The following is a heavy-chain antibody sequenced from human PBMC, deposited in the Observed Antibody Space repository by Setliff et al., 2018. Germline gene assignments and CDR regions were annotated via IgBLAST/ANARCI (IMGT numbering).Heavy chain of an antibody. CDR1: GYSISSGYY. Sequence: SETLSLTCAVSGYSISSGYYWGWIRQPPGKGLEWIGSIYHSGSTYYNPSLKSRVTISVDTSKNQFSLKLSSVTAADTAVYYCARLSFSSIAARRHFDPWGQGTLVTVSS. D-gene: IGHD6-6*01. CDR2: IYHSGST. CDR3: ARLSFSSIAARRHFDP. J-gene: IGHJ5*02. V-gene: IGHV4-38-2*01.